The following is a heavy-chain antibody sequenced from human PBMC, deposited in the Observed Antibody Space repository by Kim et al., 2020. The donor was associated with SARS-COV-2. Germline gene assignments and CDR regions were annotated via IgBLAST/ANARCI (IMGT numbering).Heavy chain of an antibody. CDR2: INHSGST. CDR3: ARAHPEVGYFAFALDP. CDR1: GGSFSGYY. J-gene: IGHJ5*02. V-gene: IGHV4-34*01. Sequence: SETLSLTCAVYGGSFSGYYWSWIRQPPGKGLEWIGEINHSGSTNYNPSLKSRVTISVDTSKNQFSLKLSSVTAADTAVYYCARAHPEVGYFAFALDPWGQGTLVTVSS. D-gene: IGHD3-9*01.